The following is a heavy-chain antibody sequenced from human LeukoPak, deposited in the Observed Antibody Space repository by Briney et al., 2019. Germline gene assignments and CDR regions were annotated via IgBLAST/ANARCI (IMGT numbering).Heavy chain of an antibody. CDR1: GYTFTSYY. Sequence: ASVKVSCKASGYTFTSYYMHWVRQAPGQGLEWMGIINPSGGSTSYAQKFQGRVTMTRDTSTSTVYMELSSLRSEDTAMYYCARNYYDSSGYYYKPFDPWGQGTLVTVSS. V-gene: IGHV1-46*03. CDR2: INPSGGST. D-gene: IGHD3-22*01. CDR3: ARNYYDSSGYYYKPFDP. J-gene: IGHJ5*02.